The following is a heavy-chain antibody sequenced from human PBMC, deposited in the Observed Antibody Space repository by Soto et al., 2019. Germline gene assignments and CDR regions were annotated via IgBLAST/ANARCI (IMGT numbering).Heavy chain of an antibody. CDR1: GFTFSSYW. CDR2: IKQDGSEK. D-gene: IGHD3-9*01. Sequence: EVQLVESGGGLVQPGGSLRLSCAASGFTFSSYWMSWVRQAPGKGLEWVANIKQDGSEKYYVDSVKGRFTISRDNAKNALYLQMNRLRAEDTAVYYCARAQRNYDILTGYYNRGWFDPWGQGTLVTVSS. J-gene: IGHJ5*02. CDR3: ARAQRNYDILTGYYNRGWFDP. V-gene: IGHV3-7*01.